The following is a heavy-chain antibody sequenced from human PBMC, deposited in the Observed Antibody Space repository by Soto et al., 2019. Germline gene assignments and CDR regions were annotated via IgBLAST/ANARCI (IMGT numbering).Heavy chain of an antibody. Sequence: SETLSLTCTVSGGSISSYYWSWIRQPPGKGLEWIGYIYYSGSTNYNPSLKSRVTISVDTSKNQFSLKLSSVTAADTAVYYCARQRPTDGRWEFANYYGMDVWGQGTPVTISS. D-gene: IGHD1-26*01. CDR1: GGSISSYY. CDR3: ARQRPTDGRWEFANYYGMDV. CDR2: IYYSGST. V-gene: IGHV4-59*08. J-gene: IGHJ6*02.